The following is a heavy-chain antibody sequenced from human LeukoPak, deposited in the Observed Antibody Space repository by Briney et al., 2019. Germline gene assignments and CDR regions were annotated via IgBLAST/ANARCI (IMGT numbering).Heavy chain of an antibody. J-gene: IGHJ4*02. D-gene: IGHD2-2*01. CDR3: ATPGGDCSSTSCPATY. Sequence: NPPETLSLTCAVYGGSFSGYYWSWIRQPPGKGLEWIGEINHSGSTNYNPSLKSRVTISVETSKNQFSLKLSSVTAADTAVYYCATPGGDCSSTSCPATYWGQGTLVTVSS. CDR1: GGSFSGYY. CDR2: INHSGST. V-gene: IGHV4-34*01.